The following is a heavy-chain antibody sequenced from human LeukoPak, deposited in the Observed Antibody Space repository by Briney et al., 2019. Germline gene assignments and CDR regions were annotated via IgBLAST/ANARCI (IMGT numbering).Heavy chain of an antibody. Sequence: GGSLRLSCAASGFTFDDYAMHWVRQAPGKGLEWVSLISWDGGSTYYVDSVKGRFTISRDNSKNSLYLQMNSLGAEDTAFAKDIRGSTSWYGLDYWGQGTLVTVSS. V-gene: IGHV3-43D*03. J-gene: IGHJ4*02. CDR2: ISWDGGST. CDR3: IRGSTSWYGLDY. D-gene: IGHD6-13*01. CDR1: GFTFDDYA.